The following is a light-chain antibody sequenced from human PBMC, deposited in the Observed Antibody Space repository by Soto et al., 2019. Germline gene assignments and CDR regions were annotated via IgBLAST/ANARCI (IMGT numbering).Light chain of an antibody. Sequence: EIVLTQSPATLSLSPWERATLSCRASQTVTTYLAWYQQKPGQPPRLLIYGASNRATGIPARYSGSGSGTDFTLTIINLDPEDFAVYYCQQRSNWPANFGQGTRLEIK. CDR3: QQRSNWPAN. V-gene: IGKV3-11*01. J-gene: IGKJ5*01. CDR1: QTVTTY. CDR2: GAS.